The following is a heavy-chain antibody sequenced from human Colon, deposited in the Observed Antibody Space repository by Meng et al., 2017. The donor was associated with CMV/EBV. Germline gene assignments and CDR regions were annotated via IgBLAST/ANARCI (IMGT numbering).Heavy chain of an antibody. J-gene: IGHJ4*02. V-gene: IGHV3-74*01. Sequence: GGSLRLSCAASGFTFSSHWMHWVRQAPGKGLVWVGRIRGDGIGTSYADSVKGRFTISRDNAENTLYLQMNSLRAEDTAVYYCTRGNSHAHDYWGQGTLVTVSS. CDR3: TRGNSHAHDY. CDR2: IRGDGIGT. CDR1: GFTFSSHW. D-gene: IGHD4-23*01.